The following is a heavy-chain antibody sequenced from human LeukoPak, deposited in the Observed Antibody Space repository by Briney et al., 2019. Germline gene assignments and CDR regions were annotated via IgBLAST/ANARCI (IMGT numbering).Heavy chain of an antibody. J-gene: IGHJ4*02. CDR3: ARDFYLYDFWSGYPYYFDD. CDR2: MKPNSGNT. CDR1: GYTFTSYD. D-gene: IGHD3-3*01. Sequence: ASVKVSCKASGYTFTSYDIKWVRQATGQGLEWMGWMKPNSGNTGYAQKFQGRVTMTRNTSISTAYMELSSLRSEDTAVYYCARDFYLYDFWSGYPYYFDDWGQGTLITVSS. V-gene: IGHV1-8*01.